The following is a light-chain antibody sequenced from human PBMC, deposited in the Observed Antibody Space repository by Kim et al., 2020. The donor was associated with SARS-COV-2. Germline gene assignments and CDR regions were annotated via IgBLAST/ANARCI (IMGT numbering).Light chain of an antibody. J-gene: IGLJ3*02. CDR2: NTN. CDR1: FGSVSISNY. Sequence: GGTVTHTCAFSFGSVSISNYPSWYQQTPGQAPRTLIYNTNIRSSGVPDRFSGSTLGNKAALIVTGAQADDESDYYCVVYMGGGISVFGGGTQLTVL. V-gene: IGLV8-61*01. CDR3: VVYMGGGISV.